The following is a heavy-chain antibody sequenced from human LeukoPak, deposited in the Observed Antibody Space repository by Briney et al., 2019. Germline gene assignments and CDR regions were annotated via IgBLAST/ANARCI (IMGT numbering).Heavy chain of an antibody. CDR3: ARDQYYGSGSHRFDY. D-gene: IGHD3-10*01. CDR2: IIPIFGTA. V-gene: IGHV1-69*05. CDR1: GGTFSSYA. Sequence: SVTVSCKASGGTFSSYAISWVRQAPGQGLEWMGGIIPIFGTANYAQKFQGRVTITTDESTSTAYMELSSLRSEDTAVYYCARDQYYGSGSHRFDYWGQGTLVTVSS. J-gene: IGHJ4*02.